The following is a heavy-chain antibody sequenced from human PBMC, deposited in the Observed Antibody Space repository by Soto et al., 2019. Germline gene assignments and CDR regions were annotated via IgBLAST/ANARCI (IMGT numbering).Heavy chain of an antibody. V-gene: IGHV1-69*01. Sequence: QVHLLLQSGAEVKKPGSSVKVSCKASGGTPSNSAISWVRQATGQGLEWMGGIIPVFGLVKYAQNPQGRVTTTADESTNQAYMAECRLRPEDTAVYYCAGGCIVVVGSRAYYGMDVWGQGTTVTFSS. CDR3: AGGCIVVVGSRAYYGMDV. CDR1: GGTPSNSA. J-gene: IGHJ6*02. CDR2: IIPVFGLV. D-gene: IGHD3-22*01.